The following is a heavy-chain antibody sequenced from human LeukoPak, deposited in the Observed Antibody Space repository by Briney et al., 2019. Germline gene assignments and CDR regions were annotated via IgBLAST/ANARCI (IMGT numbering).Heavy chain of an antibody. D-gene: IGHD3-3*01. CDR3: ARDPRIFGVASLTDY. CDR1: GYTFTSYG. V-gene: IGHV1-18*01. J-gene: IGHJ4*02. CDR2: ISASNGNT. Sequence: ASVKVSCKASGYTFTSYGISWVRQAPGQGLEWMGWISASNGNTNYAQKLQGRVTMTTDTSTSTAYMELRSLRSDDTAVYYCARDPRIFGVASLTDYWGQGTLVTVSS.